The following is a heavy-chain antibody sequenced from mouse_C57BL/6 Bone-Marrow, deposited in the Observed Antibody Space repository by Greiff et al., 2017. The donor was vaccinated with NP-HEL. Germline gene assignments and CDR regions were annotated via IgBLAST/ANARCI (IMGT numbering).Heavy chain of an antibody. Sequence: EVKVVESGGDLVKPGGSLKLSCAASGFTFSSYGMSWVRQTPDKRLEWVATISSGGSYTYYPDSVKGRFTISRDNAKNTLYLQMSSLKSEDTAMYYCARHGGTSRGDYWGQGTSVTVSS. J-gene: IGHJ4*01. CDR1: GFTFSSYG. CDR2: ISSGGSYT. CDR3: ARHGGTSRGDY. V-gene: IGHV5-6*01. D-gene: IGHD3-1*01.